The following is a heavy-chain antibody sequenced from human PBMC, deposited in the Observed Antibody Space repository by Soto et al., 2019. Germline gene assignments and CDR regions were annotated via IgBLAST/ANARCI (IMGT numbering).Heavy chain of an antibody. CDR1: GFTFSSSW. D-gene: IGHD3-16*01. V-gene: IGHV3-74*01. Sequence: PXGSLRLSCAASGFTFSSSWMHWVRQAPGKGLVWVSHINSDGTDTNYADSVKGRFTISRDNAKNTVYLQMNSLRAEDTAVYYCARDWSYALNYWGQGSLVTVPS. CDR2: INSDGTDT. J-gene: IGHJ4*02. CDR3: ARDWSYALNY.